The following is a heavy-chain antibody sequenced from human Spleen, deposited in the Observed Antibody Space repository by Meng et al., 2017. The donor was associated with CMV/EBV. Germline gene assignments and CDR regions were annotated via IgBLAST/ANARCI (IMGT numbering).Heavy chain of an antibody. V-gene: IGHV1-69*12. J-gene: IGHJ4*02. D-gene: IGHD6-6*01. CDR2: IIPIFGTA. CDR1: GGTFSSYA. Sequence: QFQMLRAGVWWTTPGSSLKVTCKVSGGTFSSYATVWVRQAPGQGLEWRGGIIPIFGTANYAQKFQGRVTITADESTSTAYMELSSLRSEDTAVYYCPWGGGEQLAVVYFDYWGQGTLVTVSS. CDR3: PWGGGEQLAVVYFDY.